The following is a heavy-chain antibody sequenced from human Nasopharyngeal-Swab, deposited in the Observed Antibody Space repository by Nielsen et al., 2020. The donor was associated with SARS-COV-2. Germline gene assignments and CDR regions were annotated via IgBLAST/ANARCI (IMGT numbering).Heavy chain of an antibody. CDR2: IYNSGST. J-gene: IGHJ6*03. CDR3: ARHKEEWHIPGYMDV. D-gene: IGHD3-3*01. Sequence: WLRKRPGKGLEWIGTIYNSGSTYYNASLKSRVTISVDTSMNQFSMKLSSVTAADTAVYYCARHKEEWHIPGYMDVWGKGTTVTVSS. V-gene: IGHV4-39*01.